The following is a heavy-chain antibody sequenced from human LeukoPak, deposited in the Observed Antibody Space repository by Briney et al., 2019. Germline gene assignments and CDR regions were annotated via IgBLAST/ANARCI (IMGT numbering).Heavy chain of an antibody. J-gene: IGHJ4*02. CDR3: ASYILSGSAGGFDY. Sequence: ASVKVSCKTSGYIFTSYGISWVRQAPGQGLEWMGWINPNSGGTNYAQKFQGRVTMTRDTSISTAYMELSRLRSDDTAVYYCASYILSGSAGGFDYWGQGTLVTVSS. V-gene: IGHV1-2*02. D-gene: IGHD1-26*01. CDR2: INPNSGGT. CDR1: GYIFTSYG.